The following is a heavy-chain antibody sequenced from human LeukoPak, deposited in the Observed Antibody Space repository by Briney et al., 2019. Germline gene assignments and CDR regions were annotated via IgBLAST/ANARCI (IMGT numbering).Heavy chain of an antibody. CDR3: ARDPMIVVVIPPRGAFDI. V-gene: IGHV4-34*01. D-gene: IGHD3-22*01. CDR1: GGSFSGYY. CDR2: INHSGST. J-gene: IGHJ3*02. Sequence: PSETLSLTCAVYGGSFSGYYWSWIRQPPGKGLEWIGEINHSGSTNYNPYLKSRVTISVDTSKNQFSLKLSSVTAADTAVYYCARDPMIVVVIPPRGAFDIWGQGTMVTVSS.